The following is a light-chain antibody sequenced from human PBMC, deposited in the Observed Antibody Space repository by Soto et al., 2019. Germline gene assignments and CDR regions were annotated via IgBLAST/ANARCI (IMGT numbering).Light chain of an antibody. CDR1: QSVTRSF. J-gene: IGKJ3*01. Sequence: EIVLTQSPGTLSLSPGERVTLSCRASQSVTRSFLAWYQQKPGQAPRLLIYGASSRATSIPDRFSGSGSGTDVPIPFRRLKHEDFAVYYCHQYGSAPRAFGHGTKVYIK. V-gene: IGKV3-20*01. CDR3: HQYGSAPRA. CDR2: GAS.